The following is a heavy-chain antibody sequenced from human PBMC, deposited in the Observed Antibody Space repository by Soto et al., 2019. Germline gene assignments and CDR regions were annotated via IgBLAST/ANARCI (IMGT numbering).Heavy chain of an antibody. J-gene: IGHJ6*02. CDR1: GFTFSTYP. CDR3: AKPPVITAAYYYYDMDV. V-gene: IGHV3-23*01. D-gene: IGHD4-4*01. CDR2: ISGSGIST. Sequence: GGSLRLSCAASGFTFSTYPMNWVRQAPGKGLEWVSGISGSGISTYYADSVKGRFTISRDNSKNTVFLQMNSLRAEDTAVYYCAKPPVITAAYYYYDMDVWGQGTTVTVSS.